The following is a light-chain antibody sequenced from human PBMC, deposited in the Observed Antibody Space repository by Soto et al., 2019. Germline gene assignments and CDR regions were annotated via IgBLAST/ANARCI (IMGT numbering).Light chain of an antibody. V-gene: IGKV3-15*01. J-gene: IGKJ3*01. CDR1: ESISRN. Sequence: EIVMTQSPATLSVSPGERVTLSCRASESISRNLAWYQPKPGQAPRLLIYGASSRDTGVPARFSGGGSGPEFTLIISSLQSEDSAIYFCQQYMNWPPLTFGPGTKVD. CDR3: QQYMNWPPLT. CDR2: GAS.